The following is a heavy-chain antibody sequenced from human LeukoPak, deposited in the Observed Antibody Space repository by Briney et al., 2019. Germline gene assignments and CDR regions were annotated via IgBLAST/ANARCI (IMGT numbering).Heavy chain of an antibody. Sequence: GSLRLSCAASGFTFSSYSMNWVRQAPGKGLEWVSYISSSSSTIYYADSVKGRFTVSRDNAKNSLYLQMKSLRAEDTTVYYCARDMGYSGSWPGYFDYWGQGVLVTVSS. J-gene: IGHJ4*02. CDR2: ISSSSSTI. V-gene: IGHV3-48*04. CDR3: ARDMGYSGSWPGYFDY. CDR1: GFTFSSYS. D-gene: IGHD1-26*01.